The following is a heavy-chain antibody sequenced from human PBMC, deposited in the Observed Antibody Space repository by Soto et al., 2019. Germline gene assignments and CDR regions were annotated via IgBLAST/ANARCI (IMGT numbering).Heavy chain of an antibody. CDR2: ISAYNGNT. V-gene: IGHV1-18*01. CDR3: ASAGAHYGGNLSFDY. D-gene: IGHD4-17*01. J-gene: IGHJ4*02. CDR1: GSTFTSYG. Sequence: GASVKVSCKASGSTFTSYGISWLRQAPGQGLEWMGWISAYNGNTNNAQKLQGRVTMTTDTSTSTAYMELRSLRSDETAVYYCASAGAHYGGNLSFDYWGQGTLVTVSS.